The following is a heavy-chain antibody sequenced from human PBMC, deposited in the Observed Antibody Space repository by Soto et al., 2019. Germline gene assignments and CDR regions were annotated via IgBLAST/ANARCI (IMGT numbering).Heavy chain of an antibody. CDR1: GGSISSYY. Sequence: PSETLSLTCTVSGGSISSYYWSWIRQPPGKGLEWIGYVYYSGSTNYNPSLKSRVTMSVDTSKNQFSLKLSSVTAADTAVYYCAAAVSSGYYDYWGQGTLVTVSS. CDR3: AAAVSSGYYDY. J-gene: IGHJ4*02. D-gene: IGHD3-22*01. CDR2: VYYSGST. V-gene: IGHV4-59*01.